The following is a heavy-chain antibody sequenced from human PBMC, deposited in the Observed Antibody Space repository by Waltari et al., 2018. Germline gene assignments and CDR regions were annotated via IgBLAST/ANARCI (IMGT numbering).Heavy chain of an antibody. J-gene: IGHJ4*02. CDR2: YYFSGRT. V-gene: IGHV4-39*07. CDR3: AREAGVVVVAANFDY. Sequence: QLQLQESGPGLVKPSETLSLTCTVSGGSISSSSYYWGWIRQPPGKGLEWIGSYYFSGRTYHHPSLKGRVTISVDTSKNQFSLKLSSVTAADTAVYYCAREAGVVVVAANFDYWGQGTLVTVSS. D-gene: IGHD2-15*01. CDR1: GGSISSSSYY.